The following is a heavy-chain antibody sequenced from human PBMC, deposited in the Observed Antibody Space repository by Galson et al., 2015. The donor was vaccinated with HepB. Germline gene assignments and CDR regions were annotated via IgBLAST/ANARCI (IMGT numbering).Heavy chain of an antibody. Sequence: SLRLSCAASGFTFSRYAVNWVRQAPGKGLEWFSYIIISSTTIYYADSVKGRFTIPRDHAKHLMFLQMNRLRDADTALYYCVKNWDMVATIFAYWGQGALVPASS. CDR1: GFTFSRYA. J-gene: IGHJ4*02. D-gene: IGHD5-12*01. CDR3: VKNWDMVATIFAY. CDR2: IIISSTTI. V-gene: IGHV3-48*02.